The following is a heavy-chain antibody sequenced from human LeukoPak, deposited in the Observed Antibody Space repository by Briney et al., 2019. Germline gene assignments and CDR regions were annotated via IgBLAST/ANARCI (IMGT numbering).Heavy chain of an antibody. CDR1: GFTFSSYA. CDR2: ISGSGGST. D-gene: IGHD3-3*01. J-gene: IGHJ5*02. V-gene: IGHV3-23*01. CDR3: AKDGRAYDFSNWFDP. Sequence: PGGSLRLSCAASGFTFSSYAMSWVRQAPGKGLEWVSAISGSGGSTYYADSVKGRFTISRDNSKNTLYLQMNSLRAEDTAVYYCAKDGRAYDFSNWFDPWGQGTLVTVSS.